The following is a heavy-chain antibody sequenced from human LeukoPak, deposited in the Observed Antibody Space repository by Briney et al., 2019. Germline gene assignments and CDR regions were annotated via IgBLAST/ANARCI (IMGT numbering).Heavy chain of an antibody. V-gene: IGHV3-21*01. D-gene: IGHD1-1*01. Sequence: GASLRLSCVASGFSFTSSHMTWVRQAPGKGLEWVSSISTSSSYIYYAASVKGRSTISRDSAKNSLYLHMNSLRAEDTAVYYCARELEAFDIWGQGTMVTVSS. J-gene: IGHJ3*02. CDR2: ISTSSSYI. CDR3: ARELEAFDI. CDR1: GFSFTSSH.